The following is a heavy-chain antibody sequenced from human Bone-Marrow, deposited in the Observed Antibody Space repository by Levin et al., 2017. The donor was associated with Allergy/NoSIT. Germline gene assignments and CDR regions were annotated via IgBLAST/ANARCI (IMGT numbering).Heavy chain of an antibody. CDR3: ARGGAVAAAGH. CDR2: IYSGGST. J-gene: IGHJ4*02. D-gene: IGHD6-19*01. Sequence: SLRLSCAASGFTVSSNSMTWVRQAPGKGLEWVSLIYSGGSTHYADSVKGRFTISRDNSKNTLFLQMNSLRVEDTAVYYCARGGAVAAAGHWGQGTLVTVSS. V-gene: IGHV3-53*01. CDR1: GFTVSSNS.